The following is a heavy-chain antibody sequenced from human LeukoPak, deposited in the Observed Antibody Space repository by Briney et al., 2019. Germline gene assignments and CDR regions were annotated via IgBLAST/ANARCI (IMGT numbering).Heavy chain of an antibody. V-gene: IGHV3-23*01. CDR3: AKWKYSNSGIDDY. CDR1: GFTFSNYA. J-gene: IGHJ4*02. D-gene: IGHD6-6*01. Sequence: GGSLRLSCAASGFTFSNYAMSWVRQVPGKGLEWVSVISGSGDNTYYADSVKGRFTISRDNSKNMLYLQMNSLRAEDTAVYYCAKWKYSNSGIDDYWGQGTLVTVSS. CDR2: ISGSGDNT.